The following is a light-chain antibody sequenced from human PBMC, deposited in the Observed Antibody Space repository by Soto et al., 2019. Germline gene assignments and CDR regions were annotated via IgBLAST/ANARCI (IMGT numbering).Light chain of an antibody. CDR2: KAS. CDR1: QSISSW. J-gene: IGKJ1*01. Sequence: DIQMTQSPSTLSASVGDRVTITCRASQSISSWLAWYQQKPGKAPKLLIYKASSLESGVPSRFSGSGSGTEFTLTISSLQPDDFATYYCQQYNSYSGTFGPRTKVEIK. V-gene: IGKV1-5*03. CDR3: QQYNSYSGT.